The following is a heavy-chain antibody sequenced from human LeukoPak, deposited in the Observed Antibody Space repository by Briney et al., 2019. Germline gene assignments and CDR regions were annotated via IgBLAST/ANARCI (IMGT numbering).Heavy chain of an antibody. V-gene: IGHV3-23*01. J-gene: IGHJ4*02. CDR3: AKAPPYYDSSGPSEY. CDR2: VSGSGGRT. Sequence: PGGSLRLSCAASGXTFSNYAMTWVRQAPGKGLEWVSAVSGSGGRTFYADSVKGRFTISRDNSKNTLYLQINSLRAEDTAVYYCAKAPPYYDSSGPSEYWGQGTLVTVSS. CDR1: GXTFSNYA. D-gene: IGHD3-22*01.